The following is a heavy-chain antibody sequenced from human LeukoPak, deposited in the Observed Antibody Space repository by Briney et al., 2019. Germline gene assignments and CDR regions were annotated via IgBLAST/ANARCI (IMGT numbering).Heavy chain of an antibody. CDR1: GGTFSSYA. V-gene: IGHV1-69*05. CDR2: IIPIFGTA. D-gene: IGHD5-18*01. Sequence: GASVKVSCKASGGTFSSYAISWVRQAPGQGLEWMGGIIPIFGTANYAQKFQGRVTITTDESTSTAYMELSSLRSEDTAVYYCALGGSVDTAMVTWYYFDYWGQGTLVTVSS. CDR3: ALGGSVDTAMVTWYYFDY. J-gene: IGHJ4*02.